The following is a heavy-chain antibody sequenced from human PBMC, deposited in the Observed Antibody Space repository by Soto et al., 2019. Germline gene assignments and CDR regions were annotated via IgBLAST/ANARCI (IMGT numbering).Heavy chain of an antibody. CDR1: GGSISSGGYS. D-gene: IGHD3-10*01. CDR2: IYHSGST. J-gene: IGHJ4*02. V-gene: IGHV4-30-2*01. CDR3: ARARYYASRSRTSYYFDY. Sequence: QLQLQESGSGLVKPSQTLSLTCAVSGGSISSGGYSWSWIRQPPGKGLEWIGYIYHSGSTYYNPSLKSRVTISVDRSKNQFSLKLSSVTAADTAVYYCARARYYASRSRTSYYFDYWGQGTLVTVSS.